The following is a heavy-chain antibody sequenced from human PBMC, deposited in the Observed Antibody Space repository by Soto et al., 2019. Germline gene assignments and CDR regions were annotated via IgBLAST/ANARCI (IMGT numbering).Heavy chain of an antibody. CDR2: IKNKADGGTT. J-gene: IGHJ4*02. V-gene: IGHV3-15*01. CDR3: TTDPGDYEDF. Sequence: PWWSLRLSCSASVITFINAWMSWFRQAPGKGLEWVGRIKNKADGGTTDYAAPVRGRFTISRDDSKNMLFLQMNSLETEDTAIYYCTTDPGDYEDFWGRGTLVTVSS. D-gene: IGHD4-17*01. CDR1: VITFINAW.